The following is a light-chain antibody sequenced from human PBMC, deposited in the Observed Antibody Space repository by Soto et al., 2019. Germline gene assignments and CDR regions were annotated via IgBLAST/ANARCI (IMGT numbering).Light chain of an antibody. CDR1: QSISHF. Sequence: DIQMTQSPSSLFASVGDSVTITCRASQSISHFLNWYQQKPGKAPKLLIYAASTLESGVPSRFSGSASGTDFTLTISSLLPEDFATYYCQQSYNNPRTFGQGTILEIK. J-gene: IGKJ2*01. CDR2: AAS. V-gene: IGKV1-39*01. CDR3: QQSYNNPRT.